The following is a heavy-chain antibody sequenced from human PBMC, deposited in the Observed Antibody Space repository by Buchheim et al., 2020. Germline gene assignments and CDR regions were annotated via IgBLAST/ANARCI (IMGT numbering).Heavy chain of an antibody. J-gene: IGHJ4*02. V-gene: IGHV3-7*01. Sequence: EVQVVESGGTLVQPGGSLRLSCTASGFTPSSDWMDWVRQAPGKGLEWVANINQDGSEKYIVDSVRGRFPISRDNAKNSVYLQMNSLRAEDTAVYYCSRRLDYWGQGTL. CDR1: GFTPSSDW. CDR2: INQDGSEK. CDR3: SRRLDY.